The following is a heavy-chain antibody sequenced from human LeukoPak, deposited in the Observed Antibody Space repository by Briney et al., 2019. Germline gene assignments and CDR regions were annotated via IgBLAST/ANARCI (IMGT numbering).Heavy chain of an antibody. Sequence: GGSLRLSCASSGFTFSDYYMSWIRQAPGKGLEWVSYISSSGSTIYYADSVKGRFTISRDNAKNSLYLQMNSLRAEDTAVYYCARAFPWGPNAFDIWGQGTMVTVSS. CDR3: ARAFPWGPNAFDI. V-gene: IGHV3-11*01. J-gene: IGHJ3*02. CDR1: GFTFSDYY. CDR2: ISSSGSTI. D-gene: IGHD1-26*01.